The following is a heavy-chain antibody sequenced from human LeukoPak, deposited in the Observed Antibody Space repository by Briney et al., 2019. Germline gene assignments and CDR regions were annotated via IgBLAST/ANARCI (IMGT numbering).Heavy chain of an antibody. CDR1: GGSISSSSYY. V-gene: IGHV4-39*01. CDR3: ARLFDPQQLADWYFDL. Sequence: PSETLSLTCTVSGGSISSSSYYWGWIRQPPGKGLEWIGNIYYSGSTYYNPSLKSRVTISVDTSKNQFSLKLSSVTAADTAVYYCARLFDPQQLADWYFDLWGRGTLVTVSS. CDR2: IYYSGST. D-gene: IGHD6-6*01. J-gene: IGHJ2*01.